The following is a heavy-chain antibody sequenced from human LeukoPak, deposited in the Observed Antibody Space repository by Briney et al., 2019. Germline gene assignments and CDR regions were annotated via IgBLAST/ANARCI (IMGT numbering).Heavy chain of an antibody. Sequence: ASVKVSCKASGYTFTGYYMQWVRQAPGQGLEWMGRINPNSGGTNYAQKFQGRVTMTRDTSISTAYMELSRLRSDDTAVYYCAREGGSEVVITYYFDYWGQGTLVTVSS. CDR1: GYTFTGYY. J-gene: IGHJ4*02. CDR3: AREGGSEVVITYYFDY. D-gene: IGHD3-22*01. V-gene: IGHV1-2*06. CDR2: INPNSGGT.